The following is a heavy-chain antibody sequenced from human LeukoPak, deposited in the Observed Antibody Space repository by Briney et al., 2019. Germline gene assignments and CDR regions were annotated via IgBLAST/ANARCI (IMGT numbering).Heavy chain of an antibody. CDR2: INWNSGSI. V-gene: IGHV3-9*01. Sequence: PGGSLRLSCAASGFTFDDYAMHWVRQAPGKGLEWVSGINWNSGSIGYADSVKGRFTISRDNAKNSLYVQMNSLRAEDTALYYCAKSTYSSGSYYPYQFDYWGQGTLVTVSS. D-gene: IGHD1-26*01. J-gene: IGHJ4*02. CDR1: GFTFDDYA. CDR3: AKSTYSSGSYYPYQFDY.